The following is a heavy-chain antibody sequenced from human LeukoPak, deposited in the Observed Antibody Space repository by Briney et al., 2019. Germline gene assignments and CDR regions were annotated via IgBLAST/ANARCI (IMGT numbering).Heavy chain of an antibody. J-gene: IGHJ1*01. CDR3: ARFLYSSGWREYFQH. Sequence: GASVKVSCKASGYTFTSYGISWVRQAPGQGLEWMGWISAYNGNTNYAQKLQGRVTMTTDTSTSTAYMELRSPRSDNTAVYYCARFLYSSGWREYFQHWGQGTLVTVSS. CDR2: ISAYNGNT. D-gene: IGHD6-25*01. CDR1: GYTFTSYG. V-gene: IGHV1-18*01.